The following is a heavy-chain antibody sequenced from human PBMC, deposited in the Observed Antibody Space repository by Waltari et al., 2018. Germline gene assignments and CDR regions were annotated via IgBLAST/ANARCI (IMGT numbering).Heavy chain of an antibody. V-gene: IGHV1-18*01. CDR3: LRDSSGSHFDY. D-gene: IGHD3-22*01. CDR2: INPKNGDT. CDR1: GYSFDTYG. Sequence: QVQMVQSGDEVRKPGASVRVSCQTSGYSFDTYGISWMRQAPGQGLEWMGRINPKNGDTHYAQKFQGLVAMTTDTSTNTAFMELHSLRADDTAVYYCLRDSSGSHFDYWGQGTLVTVSS. J-gene: IGHJ4*02.